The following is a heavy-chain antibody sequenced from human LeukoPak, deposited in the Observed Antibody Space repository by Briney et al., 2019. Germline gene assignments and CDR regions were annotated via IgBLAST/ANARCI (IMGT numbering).Heavy chain of an antibody. Sequence: PSETLSLTCTVSGGSISSYYWSWIRQPPGKGLEWIGSIYYSGSTYYNPSLKSRVTISVDTSKNQFSLKLSSVTAADTAVYYCARHWFGEFSVGENWFDPWGQGTLVTVSS. CDR1: GGSISSYY. CDR2: IYYSGST. D-gene: IGHD3-10*01. CDR3: ARHWFGEFSVGENWFDP. V-gene: IGHV4-39*01. J-gene: IGHJ5*02.